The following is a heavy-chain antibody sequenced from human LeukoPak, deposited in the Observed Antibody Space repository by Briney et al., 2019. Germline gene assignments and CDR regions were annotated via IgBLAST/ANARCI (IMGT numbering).Heavy chain of an antibody. CDR2: ISSSSSYI. J-gene: IGHJ4*02. D-gene: IGHD5-12*01. Sequence: GGSLRLSCAASGFTFSSYSMNWVRQAPGKGLEWVSSISSSSSYIYYADSVKGRFTISRDNAKNSLYLQMNSLRAEDTAVYYCARDGGYSGYETWGFDYWGQRTLVTVSS. CDR3: ARDGGYSGYETWGFDY. V-gene: IGHV3-21*01. CDR1: GFTFSSYS.